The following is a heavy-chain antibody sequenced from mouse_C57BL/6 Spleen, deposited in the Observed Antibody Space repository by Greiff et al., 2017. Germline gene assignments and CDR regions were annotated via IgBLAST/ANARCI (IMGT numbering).Heavy chain of an antibody. D-gene: IGHD1-1*01. J-gene: IGHJ2*01. CDR2: ISSGGDYI. V-gene: IGHV5-9-1*02. Sequence: EVKLLESGEGLVKPGASLKLSCAASGFTFSSYAMSWVRQTPEKRLEWVAYISSGGDYIYYADTVKGRFTISRDNARNTLYLQMSSLKSEDTAMYYCTRDYGSSYFFDYWGQGTTLTVSS. CDR3: TRDYGSSYFFDY. CDR1: GFTFSSYA.